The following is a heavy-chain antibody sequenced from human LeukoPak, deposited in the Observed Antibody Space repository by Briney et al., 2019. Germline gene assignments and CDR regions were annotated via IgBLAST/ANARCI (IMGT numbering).Heavy chain of an antibody. J-gene: IGHJ4*02. D-gene: IGHD5-12*01. CDR1: GFIFSSYG. CDR3: ARDGLDEVATISLMYYFDY. CDR2: IWYDGSNK. Sequence: PGGSLRLSCAASGFIFSSYGMHWVRQAPGKGLEWVAVIWYDGSNKYHADSVKGRFTISRDNSKNTLYLQMNSLRAEDTAVYYCARDGLDEVATISLMYYFDYWGQGTLVTVSS. V-gene: IGHV3-33*08.